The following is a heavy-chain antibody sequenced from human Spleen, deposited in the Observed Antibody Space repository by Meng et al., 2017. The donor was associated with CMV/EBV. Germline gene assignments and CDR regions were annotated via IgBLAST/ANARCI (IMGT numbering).Heavy chain of an antibody. V-gene: IGHV4-39*07. D-gene: IGHD1-26*01. CDR2: IYYSGST. CDR1: GGSISSSSYY. CDR3: ARWELRNGWFDP. J-gene: IGHJ5*02. Sequence: VSGGSISSSSYYWGWIRQPPGKGLEWIGSIYYSGSTYYNPSLKSRVTISVDTSKNQFSLKLSSVTAADTAVYYCARWELRNGWFDPWGQGTLVTVSS.